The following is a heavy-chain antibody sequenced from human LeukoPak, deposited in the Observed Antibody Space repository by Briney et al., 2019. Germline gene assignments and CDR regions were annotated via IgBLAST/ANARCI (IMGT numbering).Heavy chain of an antibody. V-gene: IGHV3-21*01. D-gene: IGHD3-10*01. Sequence: TSETLSLTCIVSGGSINSGDYYWNWIRQAPGKGLEWVSSISSSSSYIYYADSVKGRFTISRDNAKNSLYLQMNSLRAEDTAVYYCAREGGSGSYSWFDPWGQGTLVTVSS. CDR2: ISSSSSYI. CDR3: AREGGSGSYSWFDP. J-gene: IGHJ5*02. CDR1: GGSINSGDYY.